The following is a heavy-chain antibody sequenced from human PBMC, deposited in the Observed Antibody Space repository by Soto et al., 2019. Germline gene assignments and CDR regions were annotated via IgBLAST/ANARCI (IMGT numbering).Heavy chain of an antibody. Sequence: GASVKVSCKASGGTFSSYAISWVRQAPGQGLEWMGGIIPIFGTANYAQKFQGRVTITADESTSTAYMELSSLRSEDTAVYYCARGLDYYDSSATSSHFDYWGQGTRVTVSS. CDR3: ARGLDYYDSSATSSHFDY. J-gene: IGHJ4*02. V-gene: IGHV1-69*13. CDR1: GGTFSSYA. D-gene: IGHD3-22*01. CDR2: IIPIFGTA.